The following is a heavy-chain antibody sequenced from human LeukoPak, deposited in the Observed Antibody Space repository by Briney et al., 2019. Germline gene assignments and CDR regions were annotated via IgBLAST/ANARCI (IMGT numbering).Heavy chain of an antibody. J-gene: IGHJ4*02. Sequence: SVKVSCKASGGTFSSYAISWVRQAPGQGLEWMGGIIPIFGTANYAQKFQGRVTITTDESTSTAYMELSSLRSEDTAVYYCARTLGGSSAPTDYWGQGTLVTVSS. CDR3: ARTLGGSSAPTDY. V-gene: IGHV1-69*05. CDR1: GGTFSSYA. D-gene: IGHD6-6*01. CDR2: IIPIFGTA.